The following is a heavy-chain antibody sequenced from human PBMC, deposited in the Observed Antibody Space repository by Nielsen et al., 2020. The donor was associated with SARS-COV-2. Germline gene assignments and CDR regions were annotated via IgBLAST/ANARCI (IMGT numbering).Heavy chain of an antibody. CDR3: AKDRGYSSSSLVDY. CDR2: IKQDGSEK. CDR1: GFTFSNYW. J-gene: IGHJ4*02. Sequence: GESLKISCAASGFTFSNYWLTWVRQAPGKGLEWVANIKQDGSEKYYVDSVKGRFTISRDNAKNSLYLQMNSLRAEDTALYYCAKDRGYSSSSLVDYWGQGTLVTVSS. V-gene: IGHV3-7*03. D-gene: IGHD6-6*01.